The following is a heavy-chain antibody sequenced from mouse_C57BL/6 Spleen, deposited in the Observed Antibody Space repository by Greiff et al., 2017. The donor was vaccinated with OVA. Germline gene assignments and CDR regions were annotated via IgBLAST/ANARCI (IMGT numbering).Heavy chain of an antibody. Sequence: VQLQQPGAELVKPGASVKLSCKASGYTFTGYWMQWVKQRPGQGLEWIGEIDPSDSYTNYNQKFKGKATLTVDTSSSTAYMQLSSLTSEDSAVYYCARTYDSLFDYWGQGTTLTGSS. V-gene: IGHV1-50*01. CDR2: IDPSDSYT. CDR1: GYTFTGYW. J-gene: IGHJ2*01. CDR3: ARTYDSLFDY. D-gene: IGHD2-4*01.